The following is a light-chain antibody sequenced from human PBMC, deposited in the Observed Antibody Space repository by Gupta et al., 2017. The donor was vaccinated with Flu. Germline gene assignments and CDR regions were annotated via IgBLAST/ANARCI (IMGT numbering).Light chain of an antibody. Sequence: SHSGYISEWHQQWQEQPPRYLTKLEGSGSDKQGSGVPDRFSGSSSGTNRYLTVSDLQSEDEADYYCGTWGSKTWVFGGGTKLTVL. CDR2: LEGSGSD. J-gene: IGLJ2*01. CDR1: SHSGYI. V-gene: IGLV4-60*03. CDR3: GTWGSKTWV.